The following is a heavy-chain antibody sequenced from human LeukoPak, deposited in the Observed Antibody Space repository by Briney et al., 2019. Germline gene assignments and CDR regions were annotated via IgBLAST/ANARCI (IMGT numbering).Heavy chain of an antibody. CDR2: ITPGGGT. V-gene: IGHV1-2*02. CDR3: TRDRDGDGFAYFDY. D-gene: IGHD5-24*01. Sequence: ASVKVSCKASGYTFTNYAMHWVRQAPGQGLEWMGWITPGGGTNYPQRFQGRVAITWDTSITTAYMDLSRLTSDDTPVYYCTRDRDGDGFAYFDYWGQGALVTVSS. J-gene: IGHJ4*02. CDR1: GYTFTNYA.